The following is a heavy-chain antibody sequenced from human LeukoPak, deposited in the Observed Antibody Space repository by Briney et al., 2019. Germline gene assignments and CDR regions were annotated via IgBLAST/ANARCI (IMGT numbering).Heavy chain of an antibody. CDR3: ARGYSGYDYSFDY. D-gene: IGHD5-12*01. V-gene: IGHV3-66*01. CDR1: GFSVSSNY. Sequence: PGGSLRLSCAASGFSVSSNYMNWVRQAPGKGLEWVSAIYTGGTTYYADSVKGRFTISRDNAKNSLYLQMNSLRAEDTAVYYRARGYSGYDYSFDYWGQGTLVTVSS. J-gene: IGHJ4*02. CDR2: IYTGGTT.